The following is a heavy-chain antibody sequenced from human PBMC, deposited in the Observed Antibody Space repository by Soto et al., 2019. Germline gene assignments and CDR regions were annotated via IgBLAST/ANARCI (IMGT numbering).Heavy chain of an antibody. CDR2: TSYDGKVQ. CDR1: ESTFRRYS. Sequence: QAHLVESGGGVAQPGRSLRLSCEASESTFRRYSMHWVRQAPGKGLEWVGVTSYDGKVQYYGDSVKGRFTISRDNPKNTVYLQINSLRDEDTAIYYCAKEYGNDYWYFDYWGQGTLVTVSS. D-gene: IGHD5-12*01. V-gene: IGHV3-30*18. CDR3: AKEYGNDYWYFDY. J-gene: IGHJ4*02.